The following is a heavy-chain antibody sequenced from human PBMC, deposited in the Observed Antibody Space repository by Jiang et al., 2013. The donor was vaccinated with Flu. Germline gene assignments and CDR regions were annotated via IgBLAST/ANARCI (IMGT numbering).Heavy chain of an antibody. D-gene: IGHD3-16*01. Sequence: RTYYRSKWYNDYAVSVKSRITINPDTSKNQFSLQLNSVTPEDTAVYYCARETARGGFDYWGQGTLVTVSS. CDR3: ARETARGGFDY. J-gene: IGHJ4*02. CDR2: TYYRSKWYN. V-gene: IGHV6-1*01.